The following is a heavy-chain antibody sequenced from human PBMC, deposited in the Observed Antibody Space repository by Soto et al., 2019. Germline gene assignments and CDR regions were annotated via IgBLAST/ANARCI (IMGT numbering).Heavy chain of an antibody. CDR3: AKDRRKWGDSPFEK. V-gene: IGHV3-30*18. Sequence: QVQLVESGGGVVQPGRSLRLSCAASGSTVSKFGMHWLRQAPGRGLEWVAGISNDGSDEYYVDSVKGRFNISRDNSKITLSLQMNSLRFEDTAVYFCAKDRRKWGDSPFEKWGQGTLVTVSS. CDR2: ISNDGSDE. CDR1: GSTVSKFG. J-gene: IGHJ4*02. D-gene: IGHD2-21*02.